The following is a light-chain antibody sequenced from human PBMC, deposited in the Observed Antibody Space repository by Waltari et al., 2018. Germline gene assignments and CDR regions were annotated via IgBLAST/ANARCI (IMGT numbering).Light chain of an antibody. V-gene: IGKV3-20*01. CDR3: QHYLRLPVT. CDR2: GAS. CDR1: QSVTRA. Sequence: IVLTQSPGTLSLPPGEGATFPCRTSQSVTRALAWYQQKPGQAPRHLIYGASNRATGSPDWFSGSGSGTDFSLTISSLEPEDFAVYYCQHYLRLPVTFGQGTKVEVK. J-gene: IGKJ1*01.